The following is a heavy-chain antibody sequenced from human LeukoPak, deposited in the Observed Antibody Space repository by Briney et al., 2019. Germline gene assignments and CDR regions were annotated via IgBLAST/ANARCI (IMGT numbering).Heavy chain of an antibody. J-gene: IGHJ4*02. D-gene: IGHD6-6*01. CDR1: GFTVSSDY. CDR2: IYSGGST. Sequence: GGSLRLSCAASGFTVSSDYMTWVRQAPGKGLEWVSVIYSGGSTYYADSVKGRFTISRDNSKNTLYLQMNSLRAEDTAVYYCARDNYSNSQLGYWGQGTLVTVSS. CDR3: ARDNYSNSQLGY. V-gene: IGHV3-66*01.